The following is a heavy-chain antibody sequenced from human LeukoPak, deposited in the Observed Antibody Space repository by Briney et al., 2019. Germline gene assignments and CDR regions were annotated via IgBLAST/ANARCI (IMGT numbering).Heavy chain of an antibody. Sequence: SETLSLTCAVYGGSFSGYYWSWIRQPPGKGLEWIGEINHSGSTNYNPSLKGRVTISVDTSKNQFSLNLSSVTAADTAVYYCARLTKNDSGSFRFGKKKRGYMDVWGKGTTVTISS. CDR2: INHSGST. CDR3: ARLTKNDSGSFRFGKKKRGYMDV. D-gene: IGHD3-16*02. J-gene: IGHJ6*03. V-gene: IGHV4-34*01. CDR1: GGSFSGYY.